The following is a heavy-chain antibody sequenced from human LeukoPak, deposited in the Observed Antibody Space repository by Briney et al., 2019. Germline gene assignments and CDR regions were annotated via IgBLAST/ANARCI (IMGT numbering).Heavy chain of an antibody. V-gene: IGHV1-2*02. Sequence: ASVTVSCKASGYTFTGYYMHWVRQAPGQGLEWMGWINPNSGGTNYAQKFQGRVTMTRDTSISTAYMELSRLRSDDTAVYYCARREYITMVRGVIVPSGFDYWGQGTLVTVSS. J-gene: IGHJ4*02. CDR1: GYTFTGYY. CDR3: ARREYITMVRGVIVPSGFDY. CDR2: INPNSGGT. D-gene: IGHD3-10*01.